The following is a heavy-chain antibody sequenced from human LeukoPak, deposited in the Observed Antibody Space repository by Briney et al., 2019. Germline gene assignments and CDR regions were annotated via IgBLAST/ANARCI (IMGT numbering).Heavy chain of an antibody. CDR3: VRDGEGVAISVNFWFDP. Sequence: ASVKVSCKASGYTFTSYDINWVRQATGQGLEWMGWMNPINGNTGYARKSQGRVTMTRDTSISTAYMELRSLTSEDTAIYYCVRDGEGVAISVNFWFDPWGQGTLVTVSS. CDR2: MNPINGNT. D-gene: IGHD3-10*01. CDR1: GYTFTSYD. J-gene: IGHJ5*02. V-gene: IGHV1-8*01.